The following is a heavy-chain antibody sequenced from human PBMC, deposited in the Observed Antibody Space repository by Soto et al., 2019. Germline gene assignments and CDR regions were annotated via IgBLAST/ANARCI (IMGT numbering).Heavy chain of an antibody. D-gene: IGHD6-6*01. Sequence: QVQLVQSGAEVKKPGSSVKVSCKASGGTFSSYAISWVRQAPGQGLEWMGGIIPIFGTANYAQKFQGRVTITADESTNTAYMELSSLRSEDTAVYYCARGAIAARTHHRPPNYYYYGMDVWGQGTTVTVSS. V-gene: IGHV1-69*01. CDR2: IIPIFGTA. CDR1: GGTFSSYA. J-gene: IGHJ6*02. CDR3: ARGAIAARTHHRPPNYYYYGMDV.